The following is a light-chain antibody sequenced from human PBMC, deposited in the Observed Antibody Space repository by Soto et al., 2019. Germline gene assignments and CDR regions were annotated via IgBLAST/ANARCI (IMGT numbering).Light chain of an antibody. CDR1: QSVSSN. CDR2: GAS. Sequence: ELGMTQSPATLSVSPGERATLSCSASQSVSSNLAWYQQKPGQAPGLLIYGASPRSNGIPDRFSGSGSGTEVTLTISSLPSEDFAVYSCQQYNNWPPETFGQGTKVESK. V-gene: IGKV3-15*01. CDR3: QQYNNWPPET. J-gene: IGKJ1*01.